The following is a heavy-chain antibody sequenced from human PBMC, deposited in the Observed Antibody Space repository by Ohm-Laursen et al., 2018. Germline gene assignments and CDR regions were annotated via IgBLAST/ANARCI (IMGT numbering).Heavy chain of an antibody. D-gene: IGHD3-10*01. CDR2: IDWDDDK. CDR3: ARGGERGDYYFDY. Sequence: TQTLTLTATFSGFSLSTRGMCVSWIRQPPGKALEWLTRIDWDDDKYYSTSLRTRLTISKDTSKNQVVLTMTNMDPVDTATYYCARGGERGDYYFDYWGQGTLVTVSS. CDR1: GFSLSTRGMC. J-gene: IGHJ4*02. V-gene: IGHV2-70*11.